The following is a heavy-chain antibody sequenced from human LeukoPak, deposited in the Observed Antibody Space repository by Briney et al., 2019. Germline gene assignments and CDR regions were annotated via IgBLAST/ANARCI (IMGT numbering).Heavy chain of an antibody. D-gene: IGHD3-3*02. CDR1: GITFSSYA. J-gene: IGHJ4*02. CDR3: AKGHLRGSWYFDY. Sequence: PGGSLRLSCAASGITFSSYAMSWVRQAPGKGLEWVTAISAGGGTYYADSVKGRFTISRDNSKNTLYLQMNSLSADDTAVYYCAKGHLRGSWYFDYWGQGTLVTVSS. CDR2: ISAGGGT. V-gene: IGHV3-23*01.